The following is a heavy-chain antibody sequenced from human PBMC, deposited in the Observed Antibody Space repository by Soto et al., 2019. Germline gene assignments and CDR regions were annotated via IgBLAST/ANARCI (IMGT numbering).Heavy chain of an antibody. CDR3: AREGIAAANHY. V-gene: IGHV4-59*01. CDR1: GGSISSYY. D-gene: IGHD6-13*01. CDR2: IYYSGST. J-gene: IGHJ4*02. Sequence: QVQLQESGPGLVKPSETLSLTCTVSGGSISSYYWSWIRQPPGKGLEWIGYIYYSGSTNYNPSLKSRVTISVDTSKNQFSLKLSSVTAADTAVYYCAREGIAAANHYWGQGTLVTVSS.